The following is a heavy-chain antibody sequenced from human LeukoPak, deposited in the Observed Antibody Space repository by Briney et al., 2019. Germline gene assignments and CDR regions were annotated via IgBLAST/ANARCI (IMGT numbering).Heavy chain of an antibody. D-gene: IGHD3-10*01. J-gene: IGHJ4*02. CDR3: ARGRVVRGVIEGYYFDY. V-gene: IGHV1-18*01. CDR1: GYTFTSYG. CDR2: ISAYNGNT. Sequence: GASVKVSCMASGYTFTSYGISWVRQAPGQGLEWMGWISAYNGNTNYAQKLQGRVTMTTDTSTSTAYMELSSLRSEDTAVYYCARGRVVRGVIEGYYFDYWGQGTLVTVSS.